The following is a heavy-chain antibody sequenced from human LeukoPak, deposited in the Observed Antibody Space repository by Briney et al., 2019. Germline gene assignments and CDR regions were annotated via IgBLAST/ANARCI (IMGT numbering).Heavy chain of an antibody. CDR3: TTDISAAGTLYYYYYYMDV. V-gene: IGHV3-15*01. CDR1: GFTFSNAW. CDR2: IKSKTDGVTT. J-gene: IGHJ6*03. Sequence: GGSLILSCAASGFTFSNAWMSWVRQAPGKGLEWVGRIKSKTDGVTTDYAAPVKGRFTISRDDSKNTLYLQMNSLKTEDTAVYYCTTDISAAGTLYYYYYYMDVWGKGTTVTVSS. D-gene: IGHD6-13*01.